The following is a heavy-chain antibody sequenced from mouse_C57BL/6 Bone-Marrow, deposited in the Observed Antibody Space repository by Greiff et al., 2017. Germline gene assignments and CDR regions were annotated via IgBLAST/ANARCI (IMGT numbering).Heavy chain of an antibody. CDR2: IYPRDGST. Sequence: VKLVEPDAELVKPGASVKISCKVSGYTFTDYTIHWMKQRPEQGLEWLGHIYPRDGSTNYNEKFKGKATLTVDKSSSTAYMQLNSLTSEDSAVYFCARTGYVWFAYWGQGTLVTVSA. D-gene: IGHD3-2*02. V-gene: IGHV1-78*01. CDR3: ARTGYVWFAY. J-gene: IGHJ3*01. CDR1: GYTFTDYT.